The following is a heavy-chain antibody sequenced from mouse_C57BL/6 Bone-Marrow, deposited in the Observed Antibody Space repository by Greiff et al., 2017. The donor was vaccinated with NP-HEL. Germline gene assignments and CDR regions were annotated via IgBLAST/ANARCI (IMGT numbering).Heavy chain of an antibody. J-gene: IGHJ4*01. CDR2: INPSNGGT. CDR1: GYTFTSYW. CDR3: ARGTTVVAHYYAIGC. Sequence: QVQLQQPGTELVKPGASVKLSCKASGYTFTSYWMHWVKQRPGQGLEWIGNINPSNGGTNYNEKFKSKATLTVDKSSSTAYMQLSSLTSEDSAVYYCARGTTVVAHYYAIGCWGQGASVTVSS. D-gene: IGHD1-1*01. V-gene: IGHV1-53*01.